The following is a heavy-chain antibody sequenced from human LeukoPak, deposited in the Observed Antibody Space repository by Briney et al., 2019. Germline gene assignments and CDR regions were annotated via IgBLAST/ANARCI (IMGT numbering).Heavy chain of an antibody. CDR2: INHSGST. J-gene: IGHJ4*02. D-gene: IGHD3-16*02. Sequence: SETLSLTCAVSGGSISSSNWWSWVRQPPGKGLEWIGEINHSGSTNYNPSLKSRVTISVDTSKNQFSLKLSSVTAADTAVYYCARRVGYHPTGYFDYWGQGTLVTVSS. V-gene: IGHV4-4*02. CDR1: GGSISSSNW. CDR3: ARRVGYHPTGYFDY.